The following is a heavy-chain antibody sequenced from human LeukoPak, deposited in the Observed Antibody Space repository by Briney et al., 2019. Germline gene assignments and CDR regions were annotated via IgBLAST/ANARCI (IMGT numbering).Heavy chain of an antibody. CDR2: IYSGGST. J-gene: IGHJ3*02. D-gene: IGHD3-22*01. CDR3: ARDSPPNYYYDSSGQGAAFDI. CDR1: GFTVSSNY. Sequence: GGSLRLSCAASGFTVSSNYMSWVRQAPGKGLEWVSVIYSGGSTYYADYVEGRFTISRDNSKNTLYLQMNSLRAEDTAVYYCARDSPPNYYYDSSGQGAAFDIWGQGTMVTVSS. V-gene: IGHV3-53*01.